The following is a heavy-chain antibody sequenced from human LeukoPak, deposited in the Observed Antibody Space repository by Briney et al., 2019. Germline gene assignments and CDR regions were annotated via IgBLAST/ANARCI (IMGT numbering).Heavy chain of an antibody. Sequence: SETLSLTCTVSGCSISSSSYYWGWIRQPPGKVLEWIGSIYYSGSFYYNPSLKSRVTISVNTTNNQFSLQLTSLPAATPALYFCARHSTKLVPVDYWGQGTLVTVSS. CDR1: GCSISSSSYY. J-gene: IGHJ4*02. CDR2: IYYSGSF. CDR3: ARHSTKLVPVDY. D-gene: IGHD1-26*01. V-gene: IGHV4-39*01.